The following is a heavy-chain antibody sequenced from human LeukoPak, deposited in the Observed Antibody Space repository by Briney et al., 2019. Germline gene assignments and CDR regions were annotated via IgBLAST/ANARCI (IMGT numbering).Heavy chain of an antibody. J-gene: IGHJ4*02. CDR2: IIPIFGTA. V-gene: IGHV1-69*06. CDR1: GYTFTGYY. Sequence: ASVKVSCKASGYTFTGYYMHWVRQAPGQGLEWMGGIIPIFGTANYAQKFQGRVTITADKSTSTAYMELSSLRSEDTAVYYCARDLSNHFDYWGQGTLVTVSS. D-gene: IGHD4-11*01. CDR3: ARDLSNHFDY.